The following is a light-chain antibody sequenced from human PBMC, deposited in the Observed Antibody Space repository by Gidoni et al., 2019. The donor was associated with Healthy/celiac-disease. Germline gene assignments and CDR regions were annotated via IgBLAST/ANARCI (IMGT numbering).Light chain of an antibody. V-gene: IGKV3-11*01. J-gene: IGKJ4*01. CDR2: GAS. Sequence: IALTQSPATLSLSTAERATHPCRASQSVSSYLAWYQQKPGKAPRLLIYGASNRATGLPARFSGSGSGTDFTLTISSLEAEDFAVYYCQQRYNWPLTFGEGTKVEIK. CDR1: QSVSSY. CDR3: QQRYNWPLT.